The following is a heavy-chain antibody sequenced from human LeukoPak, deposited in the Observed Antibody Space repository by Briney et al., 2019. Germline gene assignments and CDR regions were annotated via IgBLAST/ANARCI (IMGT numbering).Heavy chain of an antibody. CDR2: IRSKAYGGTT. V-gene: IGHV3-49*03. Sequence: PGGSLRLSCTASGFTFGDYAMSWFRQAPGKGLEWVGFIRSKAYGGTTEYAASVKGRFTISRDDSKSIAYLQMNSLKTEDTAVYYCTVESPTRQKTTKNIAARPPRTGGHEDYFDYWGQGTLVTVSS. CDR3: TVESPTRQKTTKNIAARPPRTGGHEDYFDY. CDR1: GFTFGDYA. J-gene: IGHJ4*02. D-gene: IGHD6-6*01.